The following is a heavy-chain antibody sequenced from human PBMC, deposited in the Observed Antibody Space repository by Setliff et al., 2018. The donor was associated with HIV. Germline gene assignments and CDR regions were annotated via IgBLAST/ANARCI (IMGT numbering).Heavy chain of an antibody. J-gene: IGHJ4*02. CDR2: IYSTGST. CDR1: GASITSHY. V-gene: IGHV4-59*03. CDR3: AEGAGFYGDYTFDY. Sequence: PSETLSLTCTVSGASITSHYWSWIRRSPGRELEWIGYIYSTGSTNYNPSLQSRVSISMDASKNKFSLKVTSVTSADTAVYYCAEGAGFYGDYTFDYWGQGNLVTVSS. D-gene: IGHD4-17*01.